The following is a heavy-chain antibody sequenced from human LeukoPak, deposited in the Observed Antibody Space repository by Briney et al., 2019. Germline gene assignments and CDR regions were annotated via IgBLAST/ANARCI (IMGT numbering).Heavy chain of an antibody. CDR2: ISSSSTYI. V-gene: IGHV3-21*01. D-gene: IGHD2-15*01. Sequence: GGSLRLSCAASGFTFSSYSMNWVRQAPGKGLEWVSSISSSSTYIYYADSLKGRFTISRDNAKNSLYLQMNSLRAEDTAVYYCARKLGYCSGGSCLPGDYWGQGTLVTVSS. CDR3: ARKLGYCSGGSCLPGDY. J-gene: IGHJ4*02. CDR1: GFTFSSYS.